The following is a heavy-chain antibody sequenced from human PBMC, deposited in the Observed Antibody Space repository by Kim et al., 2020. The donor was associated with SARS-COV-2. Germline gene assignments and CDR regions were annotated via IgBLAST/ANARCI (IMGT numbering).Heavy chain of an antibody. V-gene: IGHV3-72*01. CDR2: CRDKAHRYTT. J-gene: IGHJ4*02. CDR3: ARVGQWTLDY. CDR1: GFSISDHY. Sequence: GGSLRLSCKASGFSISDHYMDWARQAPGKGLQWVGRCRDKAHRYTTEYAASVKGRFTVSRDDAGNSLYLQMNNLRPEDTAVYYCARVGQWTLDYWGQGT. D-gene: IGHD6-19*01.